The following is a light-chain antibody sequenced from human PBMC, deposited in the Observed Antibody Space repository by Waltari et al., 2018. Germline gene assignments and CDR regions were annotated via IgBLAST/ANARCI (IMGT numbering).Light chain of an antibody. Sequence: QSALTQPASVSGSPGQSITISCTGTSGDVGDYKYVSWYQQHPGKAPKLMIYDVSNGPSGVSNRFSGAKSGNTASLTISGRQAEDEADYYCSSYRGRNTVVFGGGTKVTVL. CDR3: SSYRGRNTVV. V-gene: IGLV2-14*03. J-gene: IGLJ2*01. CDR2: DVS. CDR1: SGDVGDYKY.